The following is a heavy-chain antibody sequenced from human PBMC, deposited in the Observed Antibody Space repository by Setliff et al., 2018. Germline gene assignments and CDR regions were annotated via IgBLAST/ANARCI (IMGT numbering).Heavy chain of an antibody. CDR2: INPNSSDT. CDR3: ARRVPPIPSGDLDY. Sequence: ASVKVSCKASGYTFTDYYIHWVRQAPGQGLEWMGWINPNSSDTNYAQKFQGRVTMTRDTSISTAYMDLSRLRSDDTAVYYCARRVPPIPSGDLDYWGQGTLVTVSS. CDR1: GYTFTDYY. D-gene: IGHD4-17*01. V-gene: IGHV1-2*02. J-gene: IGHJ4*02.